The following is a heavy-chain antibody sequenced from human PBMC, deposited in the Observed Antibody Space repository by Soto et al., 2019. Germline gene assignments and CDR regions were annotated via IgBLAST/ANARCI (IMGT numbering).Heavy chain of an antibody. J-gene: IGHJ4*02. CDR2: IYWADAK. CDR3: ARGDSTGYYPY. V-gene: IGHV2-5*02. D-gene: IGHD3-22*01. CDR1: GFSFSTSGVG. Sequence: GSGPTLGHPPQTLTLTCTFSGFSFSTSGVGVGWIRQPPGKALEWLALIYWADAKRYSPSLKSRLTITRDTSKNQVVLKMTNMDPVDTATYYCARGDSTGYYPYWGQGTLVTVAS.